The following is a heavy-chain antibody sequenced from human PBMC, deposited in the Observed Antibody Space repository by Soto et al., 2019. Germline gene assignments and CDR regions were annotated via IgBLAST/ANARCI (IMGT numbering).Heavy chain of an antibody. D-gene: IGHD1-1*01. CDR1: GFTFSSYA. CDR2: ISYDGSNK. J-gene: IGHJ4*02. V-gene: IGHV3-30-3*01. Sequence: QVQLVESGGGVVQPGRSLRLSCAASGFTFSSYAMHWVRQAPGKGLEWVAVISYDGSNKYYADSVKGRFTISRDNSKNTLYLQMNSLIAEDTAVYYCARNVPYYFDYWGQGTLVTVSS. CDR3: ARNVPYYFDY.